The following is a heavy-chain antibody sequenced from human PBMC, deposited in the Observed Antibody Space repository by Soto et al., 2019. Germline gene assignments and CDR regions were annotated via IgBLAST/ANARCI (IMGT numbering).Heavy chain of an antibody. CDR3: ASKWVYGHGY. V-gene: IGHV3-33*01. CDR1: GFTFSSYG. CDR2: IWHDGSNK. J-gene: IGHJ4*02. Sequence: QVQLVESGGGVVQPGRSLRLCCAASGFTFSSYGMHWVRQAPGKGMEWVAVIWHDGSNKYYADSVKGRFTISRDNSKNTLYLQMNSLRAEDTAVNYCASKWVYGHGYSGQGTLVTVSS. D-gene: IGHD4-17*01.